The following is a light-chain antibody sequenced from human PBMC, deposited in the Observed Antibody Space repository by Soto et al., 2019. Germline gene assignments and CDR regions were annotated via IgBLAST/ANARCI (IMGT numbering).Light chain of an antibody. CDR2: AAS. CDR3: QQYYSYLRT. J-gene: IGKJ1*01. Sequence: QFTQSPSSVSAPVGDRVTIPCRASQDIAIYLAWYQQKPGEAPKLLIYAASTLYGGVPSRFSGSGSGTDFALTITSLQAEDFAPYYCQQYYSYLRTFGQGTKVDIK. CDR1: QDIAIY. V-gene: IGKV1-9*01.